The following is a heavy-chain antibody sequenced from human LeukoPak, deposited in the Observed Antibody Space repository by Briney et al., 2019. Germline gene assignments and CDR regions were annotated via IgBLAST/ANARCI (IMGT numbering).Heavy chain of an antibody. CDR2: ISYDGSNK. CDR1: GFTFSSYA. CDR3: AKDHLAGYSYGGYYFDY. Sequence: GRSLRLSCAASGFTFSSYAMHWVRQAPGKGLEWVAVISYDGSNKYYADSVKGRFTISRDNCKNTLYLQMSSLRGEDTAVYYCAKDHLAGYSYGGYYFDYWGQGTLVTVSS. J-gene: IGHJ4*02. D-gene: IGHD5-18*01. V-gene: IGHV3-30-3*01.